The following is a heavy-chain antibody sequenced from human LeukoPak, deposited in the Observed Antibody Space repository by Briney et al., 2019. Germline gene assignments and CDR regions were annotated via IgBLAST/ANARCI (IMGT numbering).Heavy chain of an antibody. CDR2: IYSGGIT. V-gene: IGHV4-39*07. J-gene: IGHJ4*02. CDR1: GGSISSTGSF. CDR3: WLEKVVAAYFDS. D-gene: IGHD2-15*01. Sequence: TSETLSLTCTVSGGSISSTGSFWGWIRQPPGKGLEWIGSIYSGGITYYNPSLKSRVTISEDTSKNQFSLKMTSMTAADTAIYYCWLEKVVAAYFDSWGQGTLVTVSS.